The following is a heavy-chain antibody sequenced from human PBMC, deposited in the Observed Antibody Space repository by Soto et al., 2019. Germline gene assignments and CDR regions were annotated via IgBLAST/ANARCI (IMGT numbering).Heavy chain of an antibody. J-gene: IGHJ6*02. V-gene: IGHV1-69*13. CDR2: IIPIFGTA. D-gene: IGHD5-18*01. CDR3: ARTMEDTPSYGRECYYYGMDV. Sequence: GASVKVSCKASGYTFTSYYMHWVRQAPGQGLEWMGGIIPIFGTANYAQKFQGRVTITADESTSTAYMELSSLRSEDTAVYYCARTMEDTPSYGRECYYYGMDVWGQGTTVTVSS. CDR1: GYTFTSYY.